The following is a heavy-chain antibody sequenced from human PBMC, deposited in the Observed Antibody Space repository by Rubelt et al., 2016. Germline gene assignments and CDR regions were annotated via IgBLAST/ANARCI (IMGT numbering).Heavy chain of an antibody. V-gene: IGHV4-34*01. D-gene: IGHD6-19*01. CDR3: ARDDEAVAGTRVGSIGMDV. Sequence: QVQLQQWGAGLLKPSETLSLTCAVYGGSFSGYYWSWIRQPPGKGLEWIGEINHSGSTNYNPSLKSCVSISVDTFKNQFSLKLSSVTAADTAVYYCARDDEAVAGTRVGSIGMDVWGQGTTVTVSS. J-gene: IGHJ6*02. CDR1: GGSFSGYY. CDR2: INHSGST.